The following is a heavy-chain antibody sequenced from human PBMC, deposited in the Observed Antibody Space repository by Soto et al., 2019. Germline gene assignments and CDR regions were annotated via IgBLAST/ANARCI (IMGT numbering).Heavy chain of an antibody. Sequence: ASVKVSCKASGYTFTSYAMHWVRQAPGQRLEWMGCINASNGNTKYSQNLQGRVTLTTDTSTTTAYMELRSLSSDDTAVYYCAREMWTRTGPQNFFDYWGLGALDTVSS. J-gene: IGHJ4*02. CDR3: AREMWTRTGPQNFFDY. CDR1: GYTFTSYA. CDR2: INASNGNT. V-gene: IGHV1-3*01. D-gene: IGHD2-21*01.